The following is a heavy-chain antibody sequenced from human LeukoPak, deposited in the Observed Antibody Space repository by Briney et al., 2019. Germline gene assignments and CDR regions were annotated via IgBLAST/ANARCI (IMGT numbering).Heavy chain of an antibody. CDR3: AREGQKIVVVPAATRGNWFDP. J-gene: IGHJ5*02. Sequence: SVKVSCKASGGTFSSYAISWVRQAPGQGLEWMGRIIPIFGTANYAQKFQGRVTITTDKSTSTAYMELSSLRSEDTAVYYCAREGQKIVVVPAATRGNWFDPWGQGTLVTVSS. CDR2: IIPIFGTA. D-gene: IGHD2-2*01. V-gene: IGHV1-69*05. CDR1: GGTFSSYA.